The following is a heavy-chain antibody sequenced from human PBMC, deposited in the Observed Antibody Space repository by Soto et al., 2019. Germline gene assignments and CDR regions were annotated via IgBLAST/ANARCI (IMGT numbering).Heavy chain of an antibody. Sequence: SETLSLTCAVYGGSFSGYYWSWIRQPPGKGLEWIGEINHSGSTNYNPSLKSRVTISVDTSKNQFSLKLKSVTAADTAVYYCARDSSGWYRQTFDYWGQGTLVTVSS. J-gene: IGHJ4*02. CDR2: INHSGST. CDR1: GGSFSGYY. CDR3: ARDSSGWYRQTFDY. D-gene: IGHD6-19*01. V-gene: IGHV4-34*01.